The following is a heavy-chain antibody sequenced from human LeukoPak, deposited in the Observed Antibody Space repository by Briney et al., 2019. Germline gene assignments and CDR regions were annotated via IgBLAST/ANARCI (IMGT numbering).Heavy chain of an antibody. D-gene: IGHD6-6*01. Sequence: GGSLRLSCAASGFTFSSYSMNWVRQAPGKGLEWVSSISSSSSYIYYADSLKGRFTISRDSAKNSLYLQMNSLRAEDTAVYYCARDGAARLLRHYYYMDVWGKGTTVTVSS. CDR1: GFTFSSYS. CDR2: ISSSSSYI. CDR3: ARDGAARLLRHYYYMDV. V-gene: IGHV3-21*01. J-gene: IGHJ6*03.